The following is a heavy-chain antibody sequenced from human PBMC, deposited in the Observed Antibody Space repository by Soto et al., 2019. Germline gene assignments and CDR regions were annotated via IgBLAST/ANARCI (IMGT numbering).Heavy chain of an antibody. V-gene: IGHV3-23*01. CDR2: ISGSGGST. J-gene: IGHJ6*02. D-gene: IGHD3-10*01. CDR1: GFTFSSYA. CDR3: AKGASGYYYYDMDV. Sequence: GGSLRLSCAASGFTFSSYAMSWVRQAPGKGLEWVSAISGSGGSTYYADSVKGRFTISRDNSKNALYLQMNSLRAEDTAVYYCAKGASGYYYYDMDVWGQGTTVTVSS.